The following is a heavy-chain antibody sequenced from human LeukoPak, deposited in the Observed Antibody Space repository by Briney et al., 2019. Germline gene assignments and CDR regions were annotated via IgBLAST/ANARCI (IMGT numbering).Heavy chain of an antibody. J-gene: IGHJ2*01. D-gene: IGHD3-10*01. Sequence: SVKVSCKASGGTFNNYALNWVRQAPGQGLEWMGGIIPLFRTPNYAQKFQGRVTITADKSTSTAYMELSSLRSEDTAVYYCAKGFYGSRYRYFDRWGRGTLVTVSS. CDR2: IIPLFRTP. V-gene: IGHV1-69*06. CDR3: AKGFYGSRYRYFDR. CDR1: GGTFNNYA.